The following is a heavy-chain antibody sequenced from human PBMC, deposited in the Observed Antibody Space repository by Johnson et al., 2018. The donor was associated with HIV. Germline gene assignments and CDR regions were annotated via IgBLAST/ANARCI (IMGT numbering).Heavy chain of an antibody. J-gene: IGHJ3*02. Sequence: HVQLVESGGGVVQPGRSLRLSCAASGFTFSSYGMHWVRQAPGKGLEWVAVISYDGSNKYYADSVKGRFTISRDNSKNTLYLQMNSLRAEDTAVYYCARDLYSSSWYFGGYAGAFDIWGQGTMVTVSS. V-gene: IGHV3-30*19. CDR3: ARDLYSSSWYFGGYAGAFDI. CDR1: GFTFSSYG. CDR2: ISYDGSNK. D-gene: IGHD6-13*01.